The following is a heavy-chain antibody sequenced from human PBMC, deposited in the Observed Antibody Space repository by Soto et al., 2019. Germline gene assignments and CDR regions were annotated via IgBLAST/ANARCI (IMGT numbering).Heavy chain of an antibody. CDR2: IYYSGST. Sequence: PSETLSLTCTVSGGSISSGGYYWSWIRQHPGKSLEWIGYIYYSGSTYYYPSLKSRVTISVDTSKNQFSLKLSSVTASDTAVYYCARSEDYYDSLMDVWGQGTTVTSP. CDR3: ARSEDYYDSLMDV. D-gene: IGHD3-22*01. J-gene: IGHJ6*02. CDR1: GGSISSGGYY. V-gene: IGHV4-31*03.